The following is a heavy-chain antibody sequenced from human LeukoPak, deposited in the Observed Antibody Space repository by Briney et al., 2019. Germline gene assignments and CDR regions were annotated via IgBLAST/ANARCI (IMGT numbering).Heavy chain of an antibody. CDR3: GGAPSAAGTIDY. Sequence: PGGSLRLSCAVSGFTFNSYWMHSVRQTPGKGLVWVSRLNSDGSSTSYADSVRGRFTISRDNAKNTLYLQMNSLRDEDMAVHYCGGAPSAAGTIDYWGQGTLVTVSS. J-gene: IGHJ4*02. V-gene: IGHV3-74*01. D-gene: IGHD6-13*01. CDR1: GFTFNSYW. CDR2: LNSDGSST.